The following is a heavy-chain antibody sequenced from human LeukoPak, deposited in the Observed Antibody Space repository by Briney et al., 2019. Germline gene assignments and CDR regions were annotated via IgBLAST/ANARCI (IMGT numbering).Heavy chain of an antibody. Sequence: ASVKVSCKASGYTFTGYYMHWVRQAPGQGLEWMGWINPNSGGTNYAQKFQGRVTMTRDTSISTAYMELRSLRSDDTAVYYCARYYYDSSGYARPYYYGMDVWGQGTTVTVSS. CDR1: GYTFTGYY. CDR2: INPNSGGT. CDR3: ARYYYDSSGYARPYYYGMDV. J-gene: IGHJ6*02. V-gene: IGHV1-2*02. D-gene: IGHD3-22*01.